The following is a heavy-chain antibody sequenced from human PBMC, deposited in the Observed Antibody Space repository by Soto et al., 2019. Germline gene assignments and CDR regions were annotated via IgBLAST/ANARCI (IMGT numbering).Heavy chain of an antibody. D-gene: IGHD3-16*01. V-gene: IGHV3-30*03. Sequence: QVQLVESGGGVVQPGTSLRLSCVGSGVTFRSYVIHWVRQAPGKGLEWVALTSYDGSNKDYGDSVKGRFTISRDNSRNTAELQMASLSREDTASYYCARWGTPGAVDVWGQGTLLSVSS. CDR1: GVTFRSYV. J-gene: IGHJ1*01. CDR2: TSYDGSNK. CDR3: ARWGTPGAVDV.